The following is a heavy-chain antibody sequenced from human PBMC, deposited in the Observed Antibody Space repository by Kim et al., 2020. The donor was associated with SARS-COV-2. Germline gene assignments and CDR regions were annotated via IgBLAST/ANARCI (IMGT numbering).Heavy chain of an antibody. D-gene: IGHD3-22*01. Sequence: ASVKVSCKASGYTFTGYYMHWVRQAPGQGLEWMGWINPNSGGTNYAQKFQGRVTMTRDTSISTAYMELSRLRSDDTAVYYCARDWESITMIVGQDHAFDIWGQGTMVTVSS. CDR1: GYTFTGYY. J-gene: IGHJ3*02. V-gene: IGHV1-2*02. CDR2: INPNSGGT. CDR3: ARDWESITMIVGQDHAFDI.